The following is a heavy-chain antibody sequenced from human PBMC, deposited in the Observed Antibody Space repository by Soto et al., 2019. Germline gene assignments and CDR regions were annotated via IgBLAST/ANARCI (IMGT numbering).Heavy chain of an antibody. CDR1: GYPVTAYY. V-gene: IGHV1-2*02. CDR3: ARGGGVGVAGSAAFDM. J-gene: IGHJ3*02. Sequence: QLHLVQSGAVVKKPGASVTVSCSASGYPVTAYYMHWVRQAPGRGLEWMGGINPATGAAKYTQTFQGRVTMTGDTATRKVFMELSGLKSGDTGVFYCARGGGVGVAGSAAFDMWGQGTLVTVSS. D-gene: IGHD3-3*01. CDR2: INPATGAA.